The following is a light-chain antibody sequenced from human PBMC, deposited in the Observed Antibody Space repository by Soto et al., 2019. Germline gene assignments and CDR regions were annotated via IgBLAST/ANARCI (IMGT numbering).Light chain of an antibody. CDR3: QHYDDLPLT. Sequence: DIQMTQSPSSLSASVGDRVTITCQASQAISTYLNWYQQKPGKAPKLLIYDAYDLAPGVPSRFTGSGSWTHFSLTIRSLQPEDVATYYCQHYDDLPLTFGGGTRVEIK. CDR2: DAY. J-gene: IGKJ4*01. V-gene: IGKV1-33*01. CDR1: QAISTY.